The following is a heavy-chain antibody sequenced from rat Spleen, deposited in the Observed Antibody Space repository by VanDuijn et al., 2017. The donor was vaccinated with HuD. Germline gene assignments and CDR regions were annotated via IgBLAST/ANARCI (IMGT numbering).Heavy chain of an antibody. D-gene: IGHD1-1*01. Sequence: EVQLVESGGGLVHPGRSLKLSCVASGFTFNNYWMTWIRQAPGKGLEWVASITNASGRTYYPDSVKGRFTISRDTAQNTLYLQMDSLRSEDTATYYCARQTTVGPGVMDAWGPGASVTVSS. CDR1: GFTFNNYW. CDR2: ITNASGRT. J-gene: IGHJ4*01. V-gene: IGHV5-31*01. CDR3: ARQTTVGPGVMDA.